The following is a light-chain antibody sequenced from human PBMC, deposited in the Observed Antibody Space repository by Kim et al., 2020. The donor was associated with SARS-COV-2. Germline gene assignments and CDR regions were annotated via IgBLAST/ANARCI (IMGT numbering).Light chain of an antibody. J-gene: IGKJ1*01. CDR2: GAS. Sequence: VSPGERATLSCRASQGINSNLAWYQQKPGQAPRLLIYGASTRATGIPAKFSGGGSGTEFTLTISSLQSEDFAVYYCQQYDDWRRTFGQGTKVDIK. V-gene: IGKV3-15*01. CDR3: QQYDDWRRT. CDR1: QGINSN.